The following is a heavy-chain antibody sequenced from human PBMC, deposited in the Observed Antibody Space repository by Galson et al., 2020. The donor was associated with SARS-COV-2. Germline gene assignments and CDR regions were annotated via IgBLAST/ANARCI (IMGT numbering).Heavy chain of an antibody. Sequence: GGSLRLSCAASGFTFSSYGMHWVRQAPGKGLEWVAVIWYDGSNKYYADSVKGRFTISRDNSKNTLYLQMNSLRAEDTAVYYCARAPSGWYPANYYYYYGMDVWGQGTTVTVSS. D-gene: IGHD6-19*01. CDR3: ARAPSGWYPANYYYYYGMDV. J-gene: IGHJ6*02. CDR1: GFTFSSYG. V-gene: IGHV3-33*01. CDR2: IWYDGSNK.